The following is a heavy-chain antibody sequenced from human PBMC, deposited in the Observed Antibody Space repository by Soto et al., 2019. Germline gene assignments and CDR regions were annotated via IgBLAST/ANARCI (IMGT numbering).Heavy chain of an antibody. CDR3: GRVVEGATRHTDPDS. D-gene: IGHD2-21*01. CDR2: VYHNGGA. CDR1: GVSIHNSHSF. Sequence: LSLTCTVSGVSIHNSHSFWAWIRQPPGKGLQFIASVYHNGGAHYNSSLKSRVTISVDTANNQVSLRMRSLTAADTAFYYCGRVVEGATRHTDPDSWGQGILVTVS. V-gene: IGHV4-39*01. J-gene: IGHJ5*01.